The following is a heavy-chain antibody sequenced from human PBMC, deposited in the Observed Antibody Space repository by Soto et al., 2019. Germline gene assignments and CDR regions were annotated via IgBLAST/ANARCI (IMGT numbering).Heavy chain of an antibody. CDR1: GYTFTGYY. J-gene: IGHJ3*02. D-gene: IGHD5-18*01. CDR2: INPNSGGT. Sequence: ASVKVSCKASGYTFTGYYIHWVRQAPGQGLEWMGWINPNSGGTNYAQKFQGWVTMTRDTSISTAYMELSRLRSDDTAVYYCARLSNTAMGRAFDIWGQGTMVTVSS. CDR3: ARLSNTAMGRAFDI. V-gene: IGHV1-2*04.